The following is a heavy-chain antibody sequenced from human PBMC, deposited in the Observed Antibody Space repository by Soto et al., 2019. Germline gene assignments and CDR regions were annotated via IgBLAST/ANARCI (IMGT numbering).Heavy chain of an antibody. CDR1: GYTFTGYY. V-gene: IGHV1-2*02. J-gene: IGHJ4*02. CDR2: INPNSGGT. D-gene: IGHD5-12*01. CDR3: ARWGWLKFQGLAY. Sequence: ASVKVSCKASGYTFTGYYMHWVRQAPGQGLEWMGWINPNSGGTNYAQKFQGRVTMTRDTSISTAYMELSRLRSDDTAVHYCARWGWLKFQGLAYSAQAHLVTVP.